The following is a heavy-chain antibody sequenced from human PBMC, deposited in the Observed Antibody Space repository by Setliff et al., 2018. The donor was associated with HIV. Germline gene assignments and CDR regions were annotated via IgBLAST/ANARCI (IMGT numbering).Heavy chain of an antibody. CDR1: GFTFSSYS. CDR2: ISSGSSYI. Sequence: GSLRLSCAASGFTFSSYSMNWVRQAPGKGLEWVSPISSGSSYIYYAESVKGRFTISRDNAKNSLYLQMNSLRAEDTAVYYCARAGVYYDSSGYCIDYWGQGTLVTVSS. CDR3: ARAGVYYDSSGYCIDY. D-gene: IGHD3-22*01. V-gene: IGHV3-21*01. J-gene: IGHJ4*02.